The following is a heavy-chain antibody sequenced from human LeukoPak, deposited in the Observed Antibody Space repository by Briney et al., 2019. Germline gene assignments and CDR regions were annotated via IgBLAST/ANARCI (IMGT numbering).Heavy chain of an antibody. CDR2: INHSGST. Sequence: PSETLSLTCAVYGGSFSGYYWSWIRQPPGKGLEWIGEINHSGSTNYNPSLKSRVTISVDTSKNQFSLKLSSVTAADTAVYYCARGGWSSGWFDYWGQGTLVTVSS. CDR1: GGSFSGYY. CDR3: ARGGWSSGWFDY. J-gene: IGHJ4*02. D-gene: IGHD6-19*01. V-gene: IGHV4-34*01.